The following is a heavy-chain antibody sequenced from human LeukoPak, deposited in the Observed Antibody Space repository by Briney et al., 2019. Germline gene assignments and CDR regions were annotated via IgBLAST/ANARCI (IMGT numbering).Heavy chain of an antibody. D-gene: IGHD4-17*01. J-gene: IGHJ3*02. CDR1: GGSISSYY. CDR2: IYYSGST. CDR3: ARGSTVTTLFAFDI. V-gene: IGHV4-59*12. Sequence: SETLSLTCTVSGGSISSYYWSWIRQPPGKGLEWIGYIYYSGSTNYNPSLKSRVTISVDTSKNQFSLKLSSVTAADTAVYYCARGSTVTTLFAFDIWGQGTMVTVSS.